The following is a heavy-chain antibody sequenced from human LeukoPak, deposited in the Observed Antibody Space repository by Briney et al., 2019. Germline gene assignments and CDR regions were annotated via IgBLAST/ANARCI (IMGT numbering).Heavy chain of an antibody. J-gene: IGHJ4*02. CDR3: ARDRYYDSSGYTFDY. Sequence: ASVKVSCKASGYTFTGYYMHWVRQAPGQGLEWMGWINPNSGGTNCAQKFQGRVTMTRDTSISTAYMELSRLRSDDTAVYYCARDRYYDSSGYTFDYWGQGTLVTVSS. V-gene: IGHV1-2*02. CDR1: GYTFTGYY. D-gene: IGHD3-22*01. CDR2: INPNSGGT.